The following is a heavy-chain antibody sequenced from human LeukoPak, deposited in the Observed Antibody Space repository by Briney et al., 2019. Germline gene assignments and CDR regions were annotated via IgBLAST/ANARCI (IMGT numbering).Heavy chain of an antibody. CDR1: GGSISSYY. V-gene: IGHV4-59*01. Sequence: SETLSLTCTVSGGSISSYYWSWIRQPPGKGLEWIGYIYFSGSTNYNPSLKSRVTISVDTSRNQFSLKLSSVTAADTAVYYCARRGTGSGWHVWSLDYWGQGTLVTVSS. J-gene: IGHJ4*02. D-gene: IGHD6-19*01. CDR2: IYFSGST. CDR3: ARRGTGSGWHVWSLDY.